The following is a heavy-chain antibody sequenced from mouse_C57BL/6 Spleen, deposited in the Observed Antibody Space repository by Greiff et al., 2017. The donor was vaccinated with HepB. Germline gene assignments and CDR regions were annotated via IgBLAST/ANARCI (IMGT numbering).Heavy chain of an antibody. CDR2: FHPYNDDT. Sequence: VHLVESGAELVKPGASVKMSCKASGYTFTTYPIEWMKQNHGKSLEWIGNFHPYNDDTKYNEKFKGKATLTVEKSSSTVYLELSRLTSDDSAVYYCARGYYGSSLWYFDVWGTGTTVTVSS. V-gene: IGHV1-47*01. J-gene: IGHJ1*03. D-gene: IGHD1-1*01. CDR3: ARGYYGSSLWYFDV. CDR1: GYTFTTYP.